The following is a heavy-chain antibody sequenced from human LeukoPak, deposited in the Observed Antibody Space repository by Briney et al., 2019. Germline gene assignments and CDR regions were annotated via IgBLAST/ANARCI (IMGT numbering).Heavy chain of an antibody. J-gene: IGHJ5*02. CDR1: GFMFSNFG. D-gene: IGHD6-19*01. CDR2: ISSSSYI. V-gene: IGHV3-21*01. CDR3: ARVIAVAGTLWFDP. Sequence: GRSLRLSCAASGFMFSNFGVHWVRQAPGKGLEWVSSISSSSYIYYADSVKGRFTISRDNAKNSLYLQMNSLRAEDTAVYYCARVIAVAGTLWFDPWGQGTLVTVSS.